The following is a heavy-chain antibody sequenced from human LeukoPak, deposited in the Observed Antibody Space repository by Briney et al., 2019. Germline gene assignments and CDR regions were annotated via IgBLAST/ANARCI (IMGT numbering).Heavy chain of an antibody. V-gene: IGHV1-3*01. Sequence: ASVKLFCKSSGYPYTHYIIHWVRQAPGQSLEGMGWIHAGNGDTKYSQKFQVRVTITRDTSASTAYMELSSLRSEDTAVYYCARVVTRLREGKYHYDMDVWGQGTTVTVSS. CDR2: IHAGNGDT. CDR3: ARVVTRLREGKYHYDMDV. J-gene: IGHJ6*02. CDR1: GYPYTHYI. D-gene: IGHD3-10*01.